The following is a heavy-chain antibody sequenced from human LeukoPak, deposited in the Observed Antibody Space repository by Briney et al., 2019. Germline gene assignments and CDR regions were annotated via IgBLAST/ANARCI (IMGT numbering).Heavy chain of an antibody. V-gene: IGHV1-18*01. CDR3: ARNIRYFDWLLGGGDAFDI. J-gene: IGHJ3*02. CDR2: ISAYNGNT. Sequence: GASVKVSCKASGFTFTSYGISWVRQAPGQGLEWMGWISAYNGNTNYAQKLQGRVTMTTDTSTSTAYMELRSLRSDDTAVYYCARNIRYFDWLLGGGDAFDIWGQGTMVTVSS. D-gene: IGHD3-9*01. CDR1: GFTFTSYG.